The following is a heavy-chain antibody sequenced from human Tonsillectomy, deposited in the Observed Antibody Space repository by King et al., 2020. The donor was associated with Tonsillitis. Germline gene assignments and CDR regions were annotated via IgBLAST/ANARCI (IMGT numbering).Heavy chain of an antibody. CDR1: GGSMSSYY. CDR2: IYYSGST. V-gene: IGHV4-59*01. Sequence: QLQESGPGLVKPSETLSLTCTVSGGSMSSYYWSWIRQPPGKGLEWIGYIYYSGSTNYNPSLKSRVTISVDTSKNQFSLKLSAVTAADTAVYYCARDLGAGPGGSRNAFDIWGQGTMVTVSS. J-gene: IGHJ3*02. CDR3: ARDLGAGPGGSRNAFDI.